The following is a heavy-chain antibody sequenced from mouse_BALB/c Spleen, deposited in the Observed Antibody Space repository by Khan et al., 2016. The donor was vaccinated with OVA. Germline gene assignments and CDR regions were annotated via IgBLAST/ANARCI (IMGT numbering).Heavy chain of an antibody. D-gene: IGHD1-2*01. CDR1: GFTFSDYG. V-gene: IGHV5-15*02. J-gene: IGHJ3*01. CDR2: ISDLAYTI. CDR3: ARGGGTAPFDY. Sequence: EVELVESGGGLVQPGGSRKLSCAASGFTFSDYGMAWVRQAPGKGPEWVAFISDLAYTIDYGEAVTGRFTISRENAKNTLYLEMSSLRSEDTAIYYCARGGGTAPFDYWGLGTLVTVSA.